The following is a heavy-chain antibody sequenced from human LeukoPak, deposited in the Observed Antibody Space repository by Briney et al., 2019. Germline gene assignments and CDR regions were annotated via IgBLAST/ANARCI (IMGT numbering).Heavy chain of an antibody. CDR1: GGSISSYY. CDR3: ARDECSSTSCYAWSAFDI. CDR2: IYTIGST. D-gene: IGHD2-2*01. Sequence: SETLSLTCTVSGGSISSYYWSWIRQPAGKGLEWIGRIYTIGSTNYNPSLKSRVTMSVDTSKNQFSLKLSSVTAADTAVYYCARDECSSTSCYAWSAFDIWGQGTMVTVSS. V-gene: IGHV4-4*07. J-gene: IGHJ3*02.